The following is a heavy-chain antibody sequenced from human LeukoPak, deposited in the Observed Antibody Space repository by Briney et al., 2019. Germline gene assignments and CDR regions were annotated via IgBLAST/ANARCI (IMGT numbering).Heavy chain of an antibody. D-gene: IGHD2-21*01. V-gene: IGHV1-2*02. CDR2: INPNIGDT. Sequence: GASVKVSCKASGYSFTGYYMHWVRQAPGQGLEWMGWINPNIGDTNYAQKFQGRVTMTRDTSISTAYMELTRLRSDDTAAYYCAALRPHYSLWYFDYWGQGTLVTVSS. J-gene: IGHJ4*02. CDR3: AALRPHYSLWYFDY. CDR1: GYSFTGYY.